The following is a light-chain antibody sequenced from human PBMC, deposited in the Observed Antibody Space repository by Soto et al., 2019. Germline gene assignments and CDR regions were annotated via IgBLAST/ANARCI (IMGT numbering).Light chain of an antibody. V-gene: IGKV3-15*01. J-gene: IGKJ4*01. Sequence: EIVMTQSPATLSVSPGETATLSCRASQSVSYNLAWYQQKPGQGPRLVIYGAFSRATGIPARFSGSGSGTEFTLTISSLQSEDFAVYCCQQYKNWPPLAFGGGIKVEIK. CDR1: QSVSYN. CDR2: GAF. CDR3: QQYKNWPPLA.